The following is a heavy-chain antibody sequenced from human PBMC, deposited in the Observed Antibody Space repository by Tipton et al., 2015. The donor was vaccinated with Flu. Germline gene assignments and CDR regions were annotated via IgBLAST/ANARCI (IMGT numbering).Heavy chain of an antibody. V-gene: IGHV4-39*07. CDR3: ARSAVAGILDGFDI. Sequence: TLSLTCTVSGGSISSGSYYWGWIRQPPGKGLEWIGIIYYSGSTYYNPSLKSRVTISVDTSKNQFSLKLSSVTAADTAVYYCARSAVAGILDGFDIWGQGTMVTVSS. D-gene: IGHD6-19*01. J-gene: IGHJ3*02. CDR2: IYYSGST. CDR1: GGSISSGSYY.